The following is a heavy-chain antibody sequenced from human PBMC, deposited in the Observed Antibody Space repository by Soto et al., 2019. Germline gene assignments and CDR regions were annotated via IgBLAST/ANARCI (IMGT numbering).Heavy chain of an antibody. CDR2: INPRSGGI. J-gene: IGHJ4*01. CDR3: ARGLETPMSSASAY. Sequence: ASVKVSCKASGYTFIAYYIQWVPQAPGQGLEWRGWINPRSGGITYAQSFQGRVTMTRDTSISTAYMELRSLRSDDTAVYFCARGLETPMSSASAYWG. V-gene: IGHV1-2*02. D-gene: IGHD5-18*01. CDR1: GYTFIAYY.